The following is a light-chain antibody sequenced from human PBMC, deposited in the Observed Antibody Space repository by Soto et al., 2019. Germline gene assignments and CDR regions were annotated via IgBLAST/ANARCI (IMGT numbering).Light chain of an antibody. Sequence: EIVMTQSPATLSVSPGERATLSCRASQSISSNLAWYQQKPGQAPRLLIYGASSRATGLPARFSGSGSGTEFTLTISSLQSGDFAVYYCQQYNNWPSTFGQGTKLEI. CDR3: QQYNNWPST. V-gene: IGKV3-15*01. CDR2: GAS. J-gene: IGKJ2*01. CDR1: QSISSN.